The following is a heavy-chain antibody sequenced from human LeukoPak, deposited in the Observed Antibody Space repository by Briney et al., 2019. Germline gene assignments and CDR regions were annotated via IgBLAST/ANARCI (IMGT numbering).Heavy chain of an antibody. D-gene: IGHD3-22*01. J-gene: IGHJ4*02. CDR3: AGRPDTSVVAIFDY. Sequence: ASVKVSCKASGYTFTGYYVHWVRQAPRQGLEWMGWINPSSGGTNYAQKFQGRVTMTGDTSISTAYMELSRLSSDDTAVYFCAGRPDTSVVAIFDYWGQGTLVTISS. CDR1: GYTFTGYY. V-gene: IGHV1-2*02. CDR2: INPSSGGT.